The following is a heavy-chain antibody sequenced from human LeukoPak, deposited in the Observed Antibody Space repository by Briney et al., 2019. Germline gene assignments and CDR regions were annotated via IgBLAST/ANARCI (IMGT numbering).Heavy chain of an antibody. CDR3: ARQRIAAAGPYYYYYYMDV. V-gene: IGHV5-51*01. Sequence: GESLKISCKGSGYSFTSYWIGWVRQMPGKGLEWMGIIYPGDSDTRYSPSFQGQVTISADKPISTAYLQWSSLKASDTAMYYCARQRIAAAGPYYYYYYMDVWGKGTTVTISS. J-gene: IGHJ6*03. CDR1: GYSFTSYW. CDR2: IYPGDSDT. D-gene: IGHD6-13*01.